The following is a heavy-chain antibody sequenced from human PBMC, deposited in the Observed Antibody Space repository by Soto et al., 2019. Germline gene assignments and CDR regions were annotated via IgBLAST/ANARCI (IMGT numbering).Heavy chain of an antibody. Sequence: RRLSCAASGFTFSSHWMNWVRQGPGKGLVWVSRISGDGRTTSHADSVKGRFTISRDNAKNTLYLQMNSLRVEDTAVYYCARGVPNCSSSSCYFDFWGQGILVTVSS. CDR3: ARGVPNCSSSSCYFDF. CDR2: ISGDGRTT. D-gene: IGHD2-2*01. V-gene: IGHV3-74*01. J-gene: IGHJ4*02. CDR1: GFTFSSHW.